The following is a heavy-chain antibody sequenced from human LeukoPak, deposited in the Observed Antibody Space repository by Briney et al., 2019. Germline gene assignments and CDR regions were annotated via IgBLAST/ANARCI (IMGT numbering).Heavy chain of an antibody. D-gene: IGHD3-10*01. CDR2: ISGSGGST. CDR1: GFTFSSYG. J-gene: IGHJ4*02. CDR3: AKCPFYGSGSYYYFDY. Sequence: GGSLRLSCAASGFTFSSYGMSWVRQAPGKGLEWVSAISGSGGSTYYADSVKGRFTISRDNSKNTLYLQMNSLRAEDTAVYYCAKCPFYGSGSYYYFDYWGQGTLVTVSS. V-gene: IGHV3-23*01.